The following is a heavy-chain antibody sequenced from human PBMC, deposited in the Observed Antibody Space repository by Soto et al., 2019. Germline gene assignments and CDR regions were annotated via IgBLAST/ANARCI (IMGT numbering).Heavy chain of an antibody. CDR1: GGSISSSSYY. CDR2: IYYSGST. CDR3: ARHWAYYDSPPDI. V-gene: IGHV4-39*01. D-gene: IGHD3-22*01. Sequence: QLQLQESGPGLVKPSETLSLTCTVSGGSISSSSYYWGWIRQPPGKGLEWIGSIYYSGSTYYNPSLKSRVTISVDTSKNQFSLKLSSVTAADTAVYYCARHWAYYDSPPDIWGQGTMVTVSS. J-gene: IGHJ3*02.